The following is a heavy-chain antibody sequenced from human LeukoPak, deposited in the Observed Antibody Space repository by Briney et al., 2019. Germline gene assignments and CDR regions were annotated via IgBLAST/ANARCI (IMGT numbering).Heavy chain of an antibody. CDR1: GYSFTSYW. D-gene: IGHD3-22*01. J-gene: IGHJ4*02. CDR2: IYPGDADT. V-gene: IGHV5-51*01. Sequence: GESLKISCKGSGYSFTSYWIGWVRQMPPKGLEWMGIIYPGDADTRYSPSFQGQVTISADKSISTDYLQWSCLKASDTAMYYCARPRDSSGYIDYWGQGTLVTVSS. CDR3: ARPRDSSGYIDY.